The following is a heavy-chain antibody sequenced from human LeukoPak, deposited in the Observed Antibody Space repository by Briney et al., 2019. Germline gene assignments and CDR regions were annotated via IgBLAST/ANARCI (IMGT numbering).Heavy chain of an antibody. J-gene: IGHJ4*02. CDR3: ARVSGGGYYDSSGYYYFDY. V-gene: IGHV1-46*01. CDR2: INPSSGST. CDR1: GYTFTSQY. Sequence: ASVKVSCKASGYTFTSQYMHWVRQAPGQGLEWMGIINPSSGSTSSAEKFQGRVTMNGDTSTSTVYMELSSLRSEDTAVYYCARVSGGGYYDSSGYYYFDYWGQGTPVTVSS. D-gene: IGHD3-22*01.